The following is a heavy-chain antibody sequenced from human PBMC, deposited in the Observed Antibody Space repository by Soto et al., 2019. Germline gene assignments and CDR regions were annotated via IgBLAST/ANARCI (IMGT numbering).Heavy chain of an antibody. CDR1: GFTFISSA. V-gene: IGHV1-58*01. J-gene: IGHJ6*02. CDR2: IVVGSDTR. Sequence: SVKVSCKASGFTFISSAVQWVRQARGQRLEWIGWIVVGSDTRNYAQRFQERVAITRDMSTSTVYMELSSLRSEDTAVYYCARKLELRGSYYYYYDMDVWGQGTTVTVSS. D-gene: IGHD1-7*01. CDR3: ARKLELRGSYYYYYDMDV.